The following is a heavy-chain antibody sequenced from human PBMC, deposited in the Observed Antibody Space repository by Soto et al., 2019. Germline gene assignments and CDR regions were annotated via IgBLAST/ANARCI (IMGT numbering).Heavy chain of an antibody. CDR1: GGTFSSYA. Sequence: VASVKVSCKASGGTFSSYAISWVRQAPGQGLEWMGGIIPIFGTANYAQKFQGRVTITADESTSTAYMELSSLRSEDTAVYYCARNGDPPLFDYWGQGTLVTVSS. CDR2: IIPIFGTA. J-gene: IGHJ4*02. D-gene: IGHD4-17*01. CDR3: ARNGDPPLFDY. V-gene: IGHV1-69*13.